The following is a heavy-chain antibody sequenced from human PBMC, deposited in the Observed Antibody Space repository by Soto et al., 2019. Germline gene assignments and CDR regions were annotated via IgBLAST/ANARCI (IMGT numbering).Heavy chain of an antibody. D-gene: IGHD4-4*01. CDR3: AHISLYSNHVMGVLVDP. J-gene: IGHJ5*02. CDR1: GFSLSTSGVG. V-gene: IGHV2-5*02. CDR2: IYWDDDK. Sequence: ESGPTLVNPTQTLTLTCTFSGFSLSTSGVGVGWIRQPPGKALEWLALIYWDDDKRYSPSLKSRLTITKDTSKNQVVLTMTNMDPVDTATYYCAHISLYSNHVMGVLVDPWGQGTLVTVSS.